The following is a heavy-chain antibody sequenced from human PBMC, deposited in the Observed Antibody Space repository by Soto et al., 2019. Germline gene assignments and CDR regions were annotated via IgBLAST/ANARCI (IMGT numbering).Heavy chain of an antibody. CDR1: GGSISSGDYY. CDR2: IYYSGFT. Sequence: QVQLQESGPGLVKPSQTLSLTCTVSGGSISSGDYYWSWIRQPPGKGLEWIGYIYYSGFTYYNPSLKSRLTMSVDTYKNQFSLNLSSVIAADPAVYYCARSDNYVPFDHWGQGTLVTVTS. J-gene: IGHJ4*02. V-gene: IGHV4-30-4*01. D-gene: IGHD3-10*02. CDR3: ARSDNYVPFDH.